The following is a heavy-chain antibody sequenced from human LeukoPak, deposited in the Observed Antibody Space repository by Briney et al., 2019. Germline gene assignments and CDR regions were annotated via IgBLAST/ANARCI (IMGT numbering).Heavy chain of an antibody. CDR2: ISAYNGNA. D-gene: IGHD6-19*01. CDR1: GYTFTNYG. V-gene: IGHV1-18*01. CDR3: ARDGGYSSGSSDY. J-gene: IGHJ4*02. Sequence: ASVKVSCKASGYTFTNYGISWVRQAPGQGLEWMGWISAYNGNANYAQKFQGRVTMTTDTSTTTAYMEVKSLRSDDTAVFYCARDGGYSSGSSDYWGQGTLVTVSS.